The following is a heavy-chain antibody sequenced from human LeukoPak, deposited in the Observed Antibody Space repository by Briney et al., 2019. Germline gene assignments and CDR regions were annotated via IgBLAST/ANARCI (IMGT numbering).Heavy chain of an antibody. V-gene: IGHV4-39*07. CDR3: ARANWGDFYYYYYMDV. Sequence: KASETLSLTCTVSGGSISSSSYYWGWIRQPPGKWLEWIGSIYYSGSTYYNPSLKSRVTIPVDTSKNQFSMKLSSVTAADTAVYYCARANWGDFYYYYYMDVWGKGTTVGVSS. J-gene: IGHJ6*03. CDR2: IYYSGST. CDR1: GGSISSSSYY. D-gene: IGHD7-27*01.